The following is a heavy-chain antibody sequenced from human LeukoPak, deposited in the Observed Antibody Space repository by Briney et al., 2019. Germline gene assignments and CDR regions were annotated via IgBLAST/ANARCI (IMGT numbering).Heavy chain of an antibody. Sequence: SETLSLTCAVYGGSFSGYYWSWIRQPPGKGLEWIGYIHYSGSTNYNPSLESRVTISVDTSKNQFSLKLSSVTAADTAVYYCVGAKQWLSFDIWGQGTMVTVSS. V-gene: IGHV4-59*08. J-gene: IGHJ3*02. CDR3: VGAKQWLSFDI. D-gene: IGHD3-22*01. CDR2: IHYSGST. CDR1: GGSFSGYY.